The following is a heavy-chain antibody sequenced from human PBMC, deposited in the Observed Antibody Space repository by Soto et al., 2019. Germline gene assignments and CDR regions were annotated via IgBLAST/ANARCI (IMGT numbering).Heavy chain of an antibody. J-gene: IGHJ5*02. Sequence: SEPLSLTSTVSGGSISSGGYYWSWIRQHPGKGLEWIGYIYYSGSTYYNPSLKSRVTISVDTSKNQFSLKLSSVTAADTAVYYCARTPGDGPGISWFDPWGQGTLVTVSS. V-gene: IGHV4-31*03. D-gene: IGHD7-27*01. CDR1: GGSISSGGYY. CDR3: ARTPGDGPGISWFDP. CDR2: IYYSGST.